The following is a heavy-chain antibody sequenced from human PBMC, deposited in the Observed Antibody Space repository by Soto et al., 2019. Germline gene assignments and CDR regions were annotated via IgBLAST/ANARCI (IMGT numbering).Heavy chain of an antibody. J-gene: IGHJ6*02. D-gene: IGHD1-1*01. Sequence: EVQLVESGGGLVQPGGSLRLSCAASGFTYSSYSMNWVRQAPGKGLEWVSYISSSSSAIYYADSVKGRFTISRDNAKNSLYLQMHSVRGEDTAVYYCARESGSGMDVWGQGTTVTVSS. CDR3: ARESGSGMDV. CDR2: ISSSSSAI. V-gene: IGHV3-48*01. CDR1: GFTYSSYS.